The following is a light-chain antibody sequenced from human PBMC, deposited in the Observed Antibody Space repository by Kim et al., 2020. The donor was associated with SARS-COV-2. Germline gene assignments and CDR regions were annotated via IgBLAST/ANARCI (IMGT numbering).Light chain of an antibody. CDR3: AAWDDSMNGVI. Sequence: QRVTISCSGSRSTNTSKAVNWYQQLPGTAPTLLIYTNTQRPSGVPDRFSGSKSGTSASLAISGLQSEDEADYYCAAWDDSMNGVIFGGGTQLTVL. CDR2: TNT. J-gene: IGLJ2*01. CDR1: RSTNTSKA. V-gene: IGLV1-44*01.